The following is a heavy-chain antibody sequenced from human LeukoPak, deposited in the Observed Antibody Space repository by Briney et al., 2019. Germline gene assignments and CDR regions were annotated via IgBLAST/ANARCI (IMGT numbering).Heavy chain of an antibody. Sequence: SVKVSCKASGGTFSSYAISWVRQAPGQGLEWMGRIIPIFGTANYAQKFQGRATITTDESTSTAYMELSSLRSEDTAVYYCARDPRGYSYGYLRSNNWFDPWGQGTLVTVSS. CDR3: ARDPRGYSYGYLRSNNWFDP. CDR2: IIPIFGTA. V-gene: IGHV1-69*05. D-gene: IGHD5-18*01. CDR1: GGTFSSYA. J-gene: IGHJ5*02.